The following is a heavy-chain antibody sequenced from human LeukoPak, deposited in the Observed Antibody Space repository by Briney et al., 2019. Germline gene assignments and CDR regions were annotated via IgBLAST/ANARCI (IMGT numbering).Heavy chain of an antibody. CDR1: GGSISYSSYY. V-gene: IGHV4-39*07. CDR2: IHYSGST. J-gene: IGHJ4*02. CDR3: ARDRTRSGNFDY. Sequence: SETLSLTCTVSGGSISYSSYYWGWIRQPPGKGLEWIGSIHYSGSTYYNPSLKSRVTISVDTSKNQFSLKLSSVTAADTAVYYCARDRTRSGNFDYWGLGTLVTVSS. D-gene: IGHD1-1*01.